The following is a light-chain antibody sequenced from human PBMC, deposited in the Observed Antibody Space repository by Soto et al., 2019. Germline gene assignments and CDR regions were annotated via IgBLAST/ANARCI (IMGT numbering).Light chain of an antibody. CDR2: WAS. CDR1: QSVLYSSNNKNY. Sequence: DSVMSQSPDSLAVSLGERATIYCKSSQSVLYSSNNKNYLAWYQQKPGQPPKLLIYWASTRESGVPDRFSGSGSGTDFTLTISSLQAEDVAVYYCQQCYNTPYTFGQGTKVDIK. J-gene: IGKJ2*01. CDR3: QQCYNTPYT. V-gene: IGKV4-1*01.